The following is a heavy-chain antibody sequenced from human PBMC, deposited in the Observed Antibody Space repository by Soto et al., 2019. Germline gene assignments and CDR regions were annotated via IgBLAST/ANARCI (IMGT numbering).Heavy chain of an antibody. CDR3: AREILETGKALDY. CDR1: GYSLTELS. D-gene: IGHD1-1*01. CDR2: YDLEKGET. V-gene: IGHV1-24*01. J-gene: IGHJ4*02. Sequence: ASVKVSCKVSGYSLTELSIHWVRQAPGEGLEWMGGYDLEKGETIYAQKFQGRVTMTEDSPADTPYMELSWLRSDDTAVYFCAREILETGKALDYWGQGALVTVSS.